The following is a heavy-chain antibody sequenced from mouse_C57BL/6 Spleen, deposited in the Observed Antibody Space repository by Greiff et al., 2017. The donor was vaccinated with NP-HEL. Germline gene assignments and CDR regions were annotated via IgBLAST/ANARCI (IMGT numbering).Heavy chain of an antibody. V-gene: IGHV1-26*01. CDR3: GLCAPFDY. J-gene: IGHJ2*01. Sequence: EVQLQQSGPELVKPGASVKISCKASGYTFTDYYMNWVKQSHGKSLEWIGDINPNNGGTSYNQKFKGKATLTVDTSSSTAYMELRSLTSADSAVYYCGLCAPFDYWGQGTTLTVSS. D-gene: IGHD2-4*01. CDR2: INPNNGGT. CDR1: GYTFTDYY.